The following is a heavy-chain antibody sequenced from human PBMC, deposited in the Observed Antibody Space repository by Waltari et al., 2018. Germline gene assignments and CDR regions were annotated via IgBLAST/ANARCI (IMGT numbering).Heavy chain of an antibody. CDR1: GYSIRSGYY. Sequence: QVQLQESGPGLVKPSATLSLTCAVSGYSIRSGYYWGWFRQPPWKVPEWIGSIHHSGSTYYNPSLKSRVTISVDTSKNQISLNLSSVTAADTAVYYCARESSGYDWVDYWGQGTLVTVSS. CDR2: IHHSGST. D-gene: IGHD5-12*01. J-gene: IGHJ4*02. V-gene: IGHV4-38-2*02. CDR3: ARESSGYDWVDY.